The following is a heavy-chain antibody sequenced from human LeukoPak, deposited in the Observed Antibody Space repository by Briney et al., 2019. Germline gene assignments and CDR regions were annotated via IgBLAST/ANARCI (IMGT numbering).Heavy chain of an antibody. Sequence: PSETLSLTCSVSGGSISSSSYSWGWIRQPPGKGLEWIGSIYYSGSTYYNPSLKSRVTISVETSKNQFSLKLSSVTAADTAVYYCARVTGYMIEDYFDYWGQGTLVTVSS. D-gene: IGHD3-22*01. CDR2: IYYSGST. J-gene: IGHJ4*02. CDR1: GGSISSSSYS. V-gene: IGHV4-39*07. CDR3: ARVTGYMIEDYFDY.